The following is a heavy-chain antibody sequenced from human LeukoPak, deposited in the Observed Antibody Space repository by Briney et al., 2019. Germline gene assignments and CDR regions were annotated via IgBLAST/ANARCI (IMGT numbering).Heavy chain of an antibody. CDR3: ARDLTYDYVWGSHRYSDY. CDR1: GFTVRSNY. V-gene: IGHV3-53*01. J-gene: IGHJ4*02. D-gene: IGHD3-16*02. Sequence: GSLRLSCSASGFTVRSNYMSWVRQAPGKGLEWVSGIYSGGSTYYADSVKGRFTISRDNSKNTLYLQMNSLRAEDTAVYYCARDLTYDYVWGSHRYSDYWGQGTVVTVSS. CDR2: IYSGGST.